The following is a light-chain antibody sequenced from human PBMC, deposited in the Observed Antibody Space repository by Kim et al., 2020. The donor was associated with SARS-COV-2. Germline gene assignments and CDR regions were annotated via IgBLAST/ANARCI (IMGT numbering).Light chain of an antibody. CDR3: LQYFTTPLT. V-gene: IGKV1-16*01. CDR2: TAS. J-gene: IGKJ4*01. Sequence: ASVGNRVTITCRASQAISNYLAWFQQKPGKPPKSLICTASSLQRGVPSRFSGSGSGTDFTLTITSLQPDDFATYYCLQYFTTPLTFGGGTKVDIK. CDR1: QAISNY.